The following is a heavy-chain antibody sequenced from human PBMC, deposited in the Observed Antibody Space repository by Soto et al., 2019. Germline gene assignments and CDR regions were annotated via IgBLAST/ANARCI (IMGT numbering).Heavy chain of an antibody. D-gene: IGHD6-19*01. J-gene: IGHJ5*01. CDR1: GASISDYY. CDR2: VYVTGTT. Sequence: SETLSLTCTVSGASISDYYWSWIRQPAGQALEWIGRVYVTGTTYFNPSLKSRVTMSVDTSNNQVSLKLSSVTAADSAIYYCARDGVYTSGWYSFDSWGPGTLVTVSS. CDR3: ARDGVYTSGWYSFDS. V-gene: IGHV4-4*07.